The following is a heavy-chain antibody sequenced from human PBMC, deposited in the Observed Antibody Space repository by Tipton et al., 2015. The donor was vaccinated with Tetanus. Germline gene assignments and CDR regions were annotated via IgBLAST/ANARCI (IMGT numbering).Heavy chain of an antibody. CDR3: ARVVRDYYYGMDV. J-gene: IGHJ6*02. V-gene: IGHV3-48*01. D-gene: IGHD3-22*01. Sequence: SLRLSCEGSGFTFSSYSMNWVRQALGKGLEWISYIGSFSRTINYADSVRGRFTTFRDNAKSSLYLQMSRLRAEDTAVYYCARVVRDYYYGMDVCGQETRVTVSS. CDR2: IGSFSRTI. CDR1: GFTFSSYS.